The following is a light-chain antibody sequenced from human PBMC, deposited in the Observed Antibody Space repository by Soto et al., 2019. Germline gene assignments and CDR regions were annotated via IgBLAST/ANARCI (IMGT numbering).Light chain of an antibody. CDR1: KLGAKY. CDR2: DDN. V-gene: IGLV3-1*01. J-gene: IGLJ2*01. CDR3: AAWDDSLNGVL. Sequence: SYELTQPPSVSVSPGQTTTMTCSGDKLGAKYVCWYQQKPGQSPVLVIYDDNKRPSGVPDRFSGSKSGTSASLAISGLQSEDEADYYCAAWDDSLNGVLFGGGTKLTVL.